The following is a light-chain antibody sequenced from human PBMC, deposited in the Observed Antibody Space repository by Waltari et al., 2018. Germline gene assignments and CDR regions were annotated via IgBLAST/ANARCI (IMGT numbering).Light chain of an antibody. Sequence: EIVLTQSPATLSLSPGERAVLSCSASQSFNNYLAWYQQKPGQAPRLLIYDASTRATGIAARFSGSGSGTDFTLTISSLEPEDSAVYYCQERSDWRGLTFGPGTKVDIK. CDR3: QERSDWRGLT. CDR2: DAS. V-gene: IGKV3-11*01. J-gene: IGKJ3*01. CDR1: QSFNNY.